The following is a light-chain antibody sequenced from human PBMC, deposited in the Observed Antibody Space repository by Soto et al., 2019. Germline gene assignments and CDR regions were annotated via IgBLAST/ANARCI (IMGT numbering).Light chain of an antibody. V-gene: IGKV3-20*01. Sequence: EIVGTQSPGTLSLSPGERATLSCRASQSVSNNYLAWYQQKPGQAPRLLIYGASNRATGIPYRFSGSGSGTDLTLTISRLEPEDFDVYYCQQNGSSGTFGQGTKVEIK. CDR3: QQNGSSGT. CDR1: QSVSNNY. CDR2: GAS. J-gene: IGKJ1*01.